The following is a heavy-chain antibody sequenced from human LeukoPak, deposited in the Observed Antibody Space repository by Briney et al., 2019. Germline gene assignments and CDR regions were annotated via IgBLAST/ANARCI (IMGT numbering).Heavy chain of an antibody. V-gene: IGHV3-74*01. Sequence: PGGSLRLSCVASGFTFSSYWMHWVRQDPRKGLVWVSRINGDGRNINYADSVRGRFTISRDNSKNSLYLQMDSLRDEDTAVFYCARGGAAAARKRGVDFWGQGTLVTVSS. CDR2: INGDGRNI. CDR3: ARGGAAAARKRGVDF. CDR1: GFTFSSYW. D-gene: IGHD6-13*01. J-gene: IGHJ4*02.